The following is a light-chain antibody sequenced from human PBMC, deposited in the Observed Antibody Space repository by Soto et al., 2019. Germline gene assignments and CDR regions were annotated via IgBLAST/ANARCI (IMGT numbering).Light chain of an antibody. Sequence: ERVMTQFPATLSVSPGAKATLSCRASQTVSNNLAWYQQKPGQAPRLLIYFASTRATGVPARFSGSGSGTEFTLTISNLQSEDSAVYYCQHYNEWSLTFGGGTKLDTK. J-gene: IGKJ4*01. CDR2: FAS. CDR1: QTVSNN. V-gene: IGKV3-15*01. CDR3: QHYNEWSLT.